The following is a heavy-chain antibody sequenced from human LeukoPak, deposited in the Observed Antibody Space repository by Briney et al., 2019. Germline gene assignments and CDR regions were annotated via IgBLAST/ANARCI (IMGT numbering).Heavy chain of an antibody. CDR1: GFTFSSYS. CDR3: ARDVGYCSSTSCYGVY. V-gene: IGHV3-21*01. D-gene: IGHD2-2*01. CDR2: ISSSSGYI. Sequence: GGSLRLSCAASGFTFSSYSMNWVRQAPGKGLEWVSSISSSSGYIYYADSVKGRFTISRDNAKNSLYLQMNSLRAEDTAVYYCARDVGYCSSTSCYGVYWGQGTLVTVSS. J-gene: IGHJ4*02.